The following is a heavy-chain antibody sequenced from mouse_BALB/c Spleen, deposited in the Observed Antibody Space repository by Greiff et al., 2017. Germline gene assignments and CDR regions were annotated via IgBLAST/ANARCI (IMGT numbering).Heavy chain of an antibody. D-gene: IGHD2-10*01. CDR3: TRSPYLNAMDY. CDR2: IYPGSGST. J-gene: IGHJ4*01. CDR1: GYTFTSYW. V-gene: IGHV1S22*01. Sequence: LQQPGSELVRPGASVKLSCKASGYTFTSYWMHWVKQRPGQGLEWIGNIYPGSGSTNYDEKFKSKATLTVDTSSSTAYMQLSSLTSEDSAVYYCTRSPYLNAMDYWGQGTSVTVSS.